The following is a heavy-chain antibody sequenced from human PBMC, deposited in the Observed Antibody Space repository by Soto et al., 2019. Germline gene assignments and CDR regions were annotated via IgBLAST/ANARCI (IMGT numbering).Heavy chain of an antibody. CDR2: IYYGGST. D-gene: IGHD3-10*01. CDR1: GGSISSYY. V-gene: IGHV4-59*08. CDR3: ARSGDHYYYYYYMDV. Sequence: QVQLQESGPGLVKPSETLSLTCTVSGGSISSYYWSWIRQPPGKGLEWIGYIYYGGSTNYNPSLKSRVTISVDTSKNQFSLKLSSVTAADTAVYYCARSGDHYYYYYYMDVWGNGTTVTVSS. J-gene: IGHJ6*03.